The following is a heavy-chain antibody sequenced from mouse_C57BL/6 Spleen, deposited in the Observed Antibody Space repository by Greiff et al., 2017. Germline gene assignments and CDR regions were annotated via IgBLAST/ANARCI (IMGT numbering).Heavy chain of an antibody. J-gene: IGHJ2*01. V-gene: IGHV5-4*03. CDR1: GFTFSSYA. CDR3: ARGGNYYFDH. CDR2: ISDGGSYT. D-gene: IGHD2-1*01. Sequence: EVKLMESGGGLVKPGGSLKLSCAASGFTFSSYAMSWVRQTPEKRLEWVATISDGGSYTYYPDNVKGRFTISRDNAKNNLYLQMSHLKSEDTAMYYCARGGNYYFDHWGQGTTLTVSS.